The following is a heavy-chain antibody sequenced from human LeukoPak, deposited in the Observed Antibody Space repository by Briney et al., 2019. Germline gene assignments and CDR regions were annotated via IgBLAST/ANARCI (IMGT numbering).Heavy chain of an antibody. CDR1: GFTFSSYG. CDR2: ISYDGSNK. Sequence: GRSLRLSCAASGFTFSSYGMHWVRQAPGKGLEWVAVISYDGSNKYYADSVKGRFTISRDNSKNTLYLQMNSLRAEDTAVYYCAKWDYYYYYGMDVWGQGTTVTVSS. V-gene: IGHV3-30*18. J-gene: IGHJ6*02. D-gene: IGHD1-26*01. CDR3: AKWDYYYYYGMDV.